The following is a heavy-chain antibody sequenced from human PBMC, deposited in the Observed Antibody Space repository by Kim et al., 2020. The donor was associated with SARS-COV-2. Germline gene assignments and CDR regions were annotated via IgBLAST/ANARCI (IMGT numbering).Heavy chain of an antibody. J-gene: IGHJ5*02. V-gene: IGHV2-5*02. CDR2: IYWDNDN. CDR3: AHSPSYNWFDA. Sequence: SGPTLVKPTQTLTLTCTFSGFSLSTYGVSVGWIRQAPGKALEWLVVIYWDNDNRLSPSLETRLTITKDTSKNQVVLTMTNMDPADTATYFCAHSPSYNWFDAWGQGTLVTVSS. CDR1: GFSLSTYGVS.